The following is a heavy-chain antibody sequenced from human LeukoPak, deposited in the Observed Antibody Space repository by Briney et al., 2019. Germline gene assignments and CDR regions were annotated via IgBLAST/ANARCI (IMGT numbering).Heavy chain of an antibody. V-gene: IGHV3-11*06. J-gene: IGHJ5*02. CDR1: GFTFSDYY. CDR2: ISSSSSYI. Sequence: GGSLRLSCAASGFTFSDYYMSWIRQAPGKGLEWVSSISSSSSYIYYADSVKGRFTISRDNAKNSLYLQMNSLRAEDTAVYYCARDFHYYDSSGYWAGWFDPWGQGTLVTVSS. CDR3: ARDFHYYDSSGYWAGWFDP. D-gene: IGHD3-22*01.